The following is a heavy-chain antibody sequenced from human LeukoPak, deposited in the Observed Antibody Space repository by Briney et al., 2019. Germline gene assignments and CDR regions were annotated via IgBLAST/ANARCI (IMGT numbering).Heavy chain of an antibody. CDR1: GYSISSGYY. Sequence: PSETLSPTCTVSGYSISSGYYWGWIRQPPGKGPEWIGSIYHSGSTYYNPSLKSRVTISVDTSKNQFSLKLSSVTAADTAVYYCARAKVANSGLDYWSQGTLVTVSS. CDR2: IYHSGST. CDR3: ARAKVANSGLDY. J-gene: IGHJ4*02. D-gene: IGHD1-26*01. V-gene: IGHV4-38-2*02.